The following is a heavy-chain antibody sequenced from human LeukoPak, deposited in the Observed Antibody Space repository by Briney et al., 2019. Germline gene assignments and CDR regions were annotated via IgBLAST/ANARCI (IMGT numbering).Heavy chain of an antibody. CDR3: ASIRPGDGG. J-gene: IGHJ4*02. V-gene: IGHV1-69*13. CDR2: IIPIFGTA. D-gene: IGHD7-27*01. CDR1: GYTFTSYD. Sequence: SVKVSCKASGYTFTSYDINWLRQATGQGLEWMGGIIPIFGTANYAQKFQGRVTITADESTSTAYMELSSLRSEDTAVYYCASIRPGDGGWGQGTLVTVSS.